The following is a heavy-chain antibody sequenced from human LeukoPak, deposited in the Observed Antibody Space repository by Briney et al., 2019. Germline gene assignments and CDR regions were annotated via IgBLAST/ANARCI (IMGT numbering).Heavy chain of an antibody. CDR1: GFSLSTSGVG. V-gene: IGHV2-5*02. D-gene: IGHD3-22*01. CDR3: AHVYYDGYFDY. J-gene: IGHJ4*02. Sequence: SGPTLVKPTQTLTLTCTFSGFSLSTSGVGVGWIRQPPGKALEWLALIYWDDDERYSLSLKSRLTITKDTSKNQVVLTMTNMDPVDTATYYCAHVYYDGYFDYWGQGTLVTVSS. CDR2: IYWDDDE.